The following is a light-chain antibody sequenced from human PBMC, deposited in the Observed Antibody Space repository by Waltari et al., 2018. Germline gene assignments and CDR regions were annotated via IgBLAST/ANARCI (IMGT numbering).Light chain of an antibody. CDR3: MQQLQTPRS. CDR1: QSLLHSNGKNY. J-gene: IGKJ3*01. V-gene: IGKV2-28*01. Sequence: DIVMTQSPLSLPVTPGESASFSCRSSQSLLHSNGKNYLDWYLQKPGQFPQLLICMGSNRDSGVPDRLSGSGSGTDFTLEISRVEPEDVGIYYCMQQLQTPRSFGPGTKVEIK. CDR2: MGS.